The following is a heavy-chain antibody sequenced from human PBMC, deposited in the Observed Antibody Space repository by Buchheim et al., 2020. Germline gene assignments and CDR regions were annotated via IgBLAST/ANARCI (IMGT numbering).Heavy chain of an antibody. D-gene: IGHD1-14*01. V-gene: IGHV3-30-3*01. Sequence: QVQLVESGGGVVLPGRSLGLSCAASGFTFINYALHWVRQAPGKGLEWVAVVSSSGSTKFCADSVKGRFTISRDNSKNTLDLQMNSLRDEDTGVYYCARSITGRKLMDVWGQGTT. CDR1: GFTFINYA. J-gene: IGHJ6*02. CDR2: VSSSGSTK. CDR3: ARSITGRKLMDV.